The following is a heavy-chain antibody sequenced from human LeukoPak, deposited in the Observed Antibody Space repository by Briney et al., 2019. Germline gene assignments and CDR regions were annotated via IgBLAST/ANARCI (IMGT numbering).Heavy chain of an antibody. CDR2: INHSGST. Sequence: SETLSLTCAVYGGSFSGYYWSWIRQPPGKGLEWIGEINHSGSTNYNPSLKSRVTISVDTSKNQFSLKLSSVTAADTAVYYCASIRGESIVAAPVGYWGQGTLVTVSS. V-gene: IGHV4-34*01. D-gene: IGHD6-13*01. CDR3: ASIRGESIVAAPVGY. J-gene: IGHJ4*02. CDR1: GGSFSGYY.